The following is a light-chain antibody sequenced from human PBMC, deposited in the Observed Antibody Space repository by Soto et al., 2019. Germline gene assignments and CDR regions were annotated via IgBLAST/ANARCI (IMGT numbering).Light chain of an antibody. CDR1: QSSRSW. CDR2: DAY. CDR3: QQYESYSPLT. V-gene: IGKV1-5*01. Sequence: DIQMTQSPSILSASVGDRVTITCRASQSSRSWLAWYQQKPGKAPKLLIYDAYSLESGVPSRFSGRRSGTEFTLAIAGLQPEDFATYYCQQYESYSPLTFGGGTKVEI. J-gene: IGKJ4*01.